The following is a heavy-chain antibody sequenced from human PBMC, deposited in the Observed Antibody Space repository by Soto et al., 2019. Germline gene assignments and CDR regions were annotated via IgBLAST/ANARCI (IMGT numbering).Heavy chain of an antibody. Sequence: EVQLVESGGGLVKPGGSLRLSCAASGFTFSSYSMNWVRQAPGKGLEWVSSISSSSSYIYYADSVKGRFTISRDNAKNSLYPQMNSLRAEDTAVYYCAKEAGELSTRSFDYWGQGTLVTVSS. CDR2: ISSSSSYI. CDR3: AKEAGELSTRSFDY. CDR1: GFTFSSYS. V-gene: IGHV3-21*01. D-gene: IGHD3-16*02. J-gene: IGHJ4*02.